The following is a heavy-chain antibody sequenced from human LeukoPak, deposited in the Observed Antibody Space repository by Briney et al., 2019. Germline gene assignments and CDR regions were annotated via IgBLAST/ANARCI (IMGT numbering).Heavy chain of an antibody. J-gene: IGHJ6*03. CDR3: ARVRFGAAGTEYNYYYYMDV. D-gene: IGHD6-13*01. Sequence: ASVKVSCKASGYTFSSYGISWVRQAPGQGLEWMGWISAYNGNTKYAQKFQGRVTMTTDTSTSTGYMELRSLRSDDTAVYYCARVRFGAAGTEYNYYYYMDVWGKGTTVTISS. V-gene: IGHV1-18*01. CDR2: ISAYNGNT. CDR1: GYTFSSYG.